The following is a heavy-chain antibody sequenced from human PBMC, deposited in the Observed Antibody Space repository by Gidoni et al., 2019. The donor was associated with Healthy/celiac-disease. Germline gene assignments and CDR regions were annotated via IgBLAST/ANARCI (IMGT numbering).Heavy chain of an antibody. CDR1: GFTFSDYY. CDR3: ARWFVDCSGGSCSKYYFDY. Sequence: QVQLVESGGGLVKPGGSLRLSCAASGFTFSDYYMSWIRQAPGKGLEWVSYISSSSSYTNYADSVKGRFTISRDNAKNSLYLQMNSLRAEDTAVYYCARWFVDCSGGSCSKYYFDYWGQGTLVTVSS. V-gene: IGHV3-11*06. CDR2: ISSSSSYT. D-gene: IGHD2-15*01. J-gene: IGHJ4*02.